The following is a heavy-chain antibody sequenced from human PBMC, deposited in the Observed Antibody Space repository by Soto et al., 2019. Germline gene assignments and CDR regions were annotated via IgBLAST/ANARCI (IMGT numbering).Heavy chain of an antibody. CDR2: ISAYNGNT. D-gene: IGHD2-15*01. Sequence: ASVKVSCKASGYTFIRYSISWVRQAPGQGLEWMGWISAYNGNTSYAQKLQGRVTMTTDTSTSTAYMELRSLRSDDTAVYYCARRGTTVVARDGFDIWGQGTMVTV. J-gene: IGHJ3*02. CDR1: GYTFIRYS. V-gene: IGHV1-18*01. CDR3: ARRGTTVVARDGFDI.